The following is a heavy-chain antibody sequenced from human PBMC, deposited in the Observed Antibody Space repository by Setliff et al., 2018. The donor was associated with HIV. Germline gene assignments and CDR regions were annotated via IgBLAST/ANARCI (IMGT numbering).Heavy chain of an antibody. D-gene: IGHD1-7*01. V-gene: IGHV4-59*01. CDR1: GGSISSYY. J-gene: IGHJ6*03. Sequence: SETLSLTCTVSGGSISSYYWSWIRQPPGKGLEWMGYIYYSGSTDYNPALKRRVTISLDTSKNQFSLKLSSVTAADTAVYYCARGDGTKYYYYYYMDVWGKGTTVTVSS. CDR3: ARGDGTKYYYYYYMDV. CDR2: IYYSGST.